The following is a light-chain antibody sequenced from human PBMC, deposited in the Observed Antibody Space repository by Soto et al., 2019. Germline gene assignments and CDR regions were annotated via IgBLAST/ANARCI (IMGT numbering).Light chain of an antibody. CDR3: NTYTSSSTL. V-gene: IGLV2-14*01. CDR2: DVS. J-gene: IGLJ2*01. CDR1: SSDVGGYNY. Sequence: QSALTQPASVSGSPGQSITISCTGTSSDVGGYNYVSWYQQHPGKAPKLMIYDVSNRPSGVSTRFSGSKSGNTASLNISGLQADDESDCYCNTYTSSSTLFGGGTKVTVL.